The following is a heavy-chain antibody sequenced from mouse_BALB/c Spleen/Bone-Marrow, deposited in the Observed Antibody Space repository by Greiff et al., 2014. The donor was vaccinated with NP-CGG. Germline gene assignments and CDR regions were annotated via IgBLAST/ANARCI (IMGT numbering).Heavy chain of an antibody. J-gene: IGHJ2*01. CDR1: GYTFTAYA. D-gene: IGHD1-1*01. V-gene: IGHV1-67*01. Sequence: VQLVESGPELVRPGVSVKLSCKGSGYTFTAYAMHWVKQSHAKSLEWIGLISTYSGNTHYNQNFKGKATMTVDKSSSTAYMELARLTSEDSAIYYGARNFYGSSYIDYWGQGTTLTVSS. CDR3: ARNFYGSSYIDY. CDR2: ISTYSGNT.